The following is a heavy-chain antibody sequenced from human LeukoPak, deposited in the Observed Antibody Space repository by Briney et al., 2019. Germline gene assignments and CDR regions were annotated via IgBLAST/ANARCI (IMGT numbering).Heavy chain of an antibody. CDR2: ISYGGSNK. Sequence: GGSLRLSCAASGFTFSSCGMHWVRQAPGKGLEWVAVISYGGSNKYYADSVKGRFTISRDNSKNTLFLEMNSLRAEDTAVYYCDLPGKDYWGQGTLVTVSS. CDR3: DLPGKDY. CDR1: GFTFSSCG. V-gene: IGHV3-30*03. J-gene: IGHJ4*02.